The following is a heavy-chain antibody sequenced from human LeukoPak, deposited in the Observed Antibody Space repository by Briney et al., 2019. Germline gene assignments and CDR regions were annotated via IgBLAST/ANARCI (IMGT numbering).Heavy chain of an antibody. CDR2: ISGSGGST. V-gene: IGHV3-23*01. Sequence: GGSLRLSCAGSGLTFSSYSMSWVRQAPGKGLEWVSGISGSGGSTYYADSVKGRFTISRDNSKNTLYLQMNSLRAEDTAVYYCVKDGPYYYGSGSYYGMGVWGQGTTVTVSS. J-gene: IGHJ6*02. CDR3: VKDGPYYYGSGSYYGMGV. D-gene: IGHD3-10*01. CDR1: GLTFSSYS.